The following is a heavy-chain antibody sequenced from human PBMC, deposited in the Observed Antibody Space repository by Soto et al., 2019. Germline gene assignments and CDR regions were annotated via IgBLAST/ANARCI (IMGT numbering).Heavy chain of an antibody. Sequence: EVQLLESGGGLVQPGGSLRLSCAASGFTFNNFAMSWVRQSPGKGLEWVSAVSGGGGDTYYADSVKGRFTISRDNFKNTLDLQMNSLRADDTAIYFCARCTVDTIVSSGCCNWFGPWGQGALLTVSS. V-gene: IGHV3-23*01. CDR3: ARCTVDTIVSSGCCNWFGP. CDR2: VSGGGGDT. J-gene: IGHJ5*02. CDR1: GFTFNNFA. D-gene: IGHD5-18*01.